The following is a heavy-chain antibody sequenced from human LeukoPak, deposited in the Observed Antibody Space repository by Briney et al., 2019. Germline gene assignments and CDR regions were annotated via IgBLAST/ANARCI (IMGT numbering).Heavy chain of an antibody. CDR2: INPKNGGS. CDR1: GYTFTGYY. J-gene: IGHJ3*02. D-gene: IGHD3-3*01. Sequence: GASVKVSCKASGYTFTGYYMHWVRQAPGQGLEWVGWINPKNGGSNYAQKFQGRVTMTRDRSISTAYMELSRLTSDDTAVYYCARGQYYDFWSCYYGDDAFDIWGQGTMVTVSS. CDR3: ARGQYYDFWSCYYGDDAFDI. V-gene: IGHV1-2*02.